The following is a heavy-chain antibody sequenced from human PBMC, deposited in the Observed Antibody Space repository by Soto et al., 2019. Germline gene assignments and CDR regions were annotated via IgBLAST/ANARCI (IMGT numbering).Heavy chain of an antibody. J-gene: IGHJ6*02. V-gene: IGHV3-33*01. D-gene: IGHD3-10*01. Sequence: QVQLVESGGGVVQPGGSLRLSCAASGFMFSSYGMHWVLQAPGKGLEWVAVIWYDGSNKYYVDSVKGRFTISRDNSKNTVYLQMNALRAEDTAVYFCARDTGGNPHYGLDVWGQGTRVTVSS. CDR3: ARDTGGNPHYGLDV. CDR2: IWYDGSNK. CDR1: GFMFSSYG.